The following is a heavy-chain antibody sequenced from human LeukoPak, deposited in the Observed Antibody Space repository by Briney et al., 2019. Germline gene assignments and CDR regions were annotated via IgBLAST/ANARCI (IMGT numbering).Heavy chain of an antibody. D-gene: IGHD3-22*01. CDR1: GYTLTELS. J-gene: IGHJ4*02. Sequence: GASVKASCKVSGYTLTELSMHWVRQAPGKGLEWMGGFDPEDGETIYAQKFQGRVTMTEDTSTDTAYMELSSLRSEDTAVYYCATEVDSSGYYPQFDYWGQGTLVTVSS. V-gene: IGHV1-24*01. CDR2: FDPEDGET. CDR3: ATEVDSSGYYPQFDY.